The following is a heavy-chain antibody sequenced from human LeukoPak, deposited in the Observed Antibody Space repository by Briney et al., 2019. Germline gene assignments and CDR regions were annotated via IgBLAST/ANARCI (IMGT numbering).Heavy chain of an antibody. CDR1: GFTFSSYA. CDR2: ISGSGGST. D-gene: IGHD3-16*02. J-gene: IGHJ5*02. Sequence: GGSLRLSCAASGFTFSSYAMSWVRQAPGKGLEWVSAISGSGGSTYYADSVKGRFTISRDNSKNTLYLQMNSLRAEDTAVYYCARDNSYYDYVWGSYRPNWFDPWGQGTLVTVSS. CDR3: ARDNSYYDYVWGSYRPNWFDP. V-gene: IGHV3-23*01.